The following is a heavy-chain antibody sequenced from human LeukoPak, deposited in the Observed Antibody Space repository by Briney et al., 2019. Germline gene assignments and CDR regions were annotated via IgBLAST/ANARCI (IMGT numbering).Heavy chain of an antibody. CDR2: IYTSGST. V-gene: IGHV4-4*07. D-gene: IGHD2-8*01. Sequence: SETLSLTCTVSGGSISSYYWSWIRQPAGKGLEWIGRIYTSGSTNYNPSLKSRVTMSVDTSKNQFSLKLSSVTAADTAVYYCARGGWCTNGVCLDYWGQGTLVTVSS. CDR1: GGSISSYY. CDR3: ARGGWCTNGVCLDY. J-gene: IGHJ4*02.